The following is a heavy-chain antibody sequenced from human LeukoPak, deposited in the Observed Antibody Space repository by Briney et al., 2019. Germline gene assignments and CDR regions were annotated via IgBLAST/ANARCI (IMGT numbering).Heavy chain of an antibody. CDR3: ARDPGGVIAAAGTTDWFDP. J-gene: IGHJ5*02. D-gene: IGHD6-13*01. V-gene: IGHV1-2*02. CDR2: INPNSGGT. Sequence: ASVKVSCKASGYTLTRYYMHWVRQAPGQGLEWMGWINPNSGGTNYAQKLQGRVTMTRDTSISTAYMELSRLRADDTAVDYCARDPGGVIAAAGTTDWFDPWGQGTLVTVSS. CDR1: GYTLTRYY.